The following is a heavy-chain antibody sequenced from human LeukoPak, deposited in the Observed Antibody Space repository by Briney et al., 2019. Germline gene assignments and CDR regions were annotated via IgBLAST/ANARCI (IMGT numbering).Heavy chain of an antibody. D-gene: IGHD3-22*01. J-gene: IGHJ4*02. CDR2: ISGSGGST. Sequence: GGSLRLSCAASGFTYSSYAMSWVRQAPGKGLEWVSAISGSGGSTYYADSVKGRFTISRDNSKNTLYLQMNSLRAEDTAVYYCAKAHYDSSGYYYAFDYWGQGTLVAVSS. CDR1: GFTYSSYA. CDR3: AKAHYDSSGYYYAFDY. V-gene: IGHV3-23*01.